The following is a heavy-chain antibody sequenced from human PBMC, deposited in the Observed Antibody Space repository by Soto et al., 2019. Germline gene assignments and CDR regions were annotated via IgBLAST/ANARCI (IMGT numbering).Heavy chain of an antibody. D-gene: IGHD2-15*01. CDR3: ARSRGRWFFGYFDY. CDR1: GYTFTSYA. V-gene: IGHV1-3*01. J-gene: IGHJ4*02. CDR2: INAGNGNT. Sequence: ASVKVSCKASGYTFTSYAMHWVRQAPGQRLEWMGWINAGNGNTKYSQKFQGRVTITRDTSASTAYMELSSLRSEDTAVYYCARSRGRWFFGYFDYWGQGTLVTVSS.